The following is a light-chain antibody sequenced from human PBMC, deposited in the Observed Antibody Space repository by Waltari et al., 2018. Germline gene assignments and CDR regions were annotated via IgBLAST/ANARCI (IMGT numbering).Light chain of an antibody. CDR1: SSDTGSYSL. CDR3: CSYAGANLVI. V-gene: IGLV2-23*02. CDR2: EVR. Sequence: QSALTQPASVSGSPGQSIPLSCRGTSSDTGSYSLVSWYQQHPGKAPKLIIHEVRERPSGVSDRFSGSKSGNTASLTISGLQTEDEATFYCCSYAGANLVIFGGGTRVTVL. J-gene: IGLJ2*01.